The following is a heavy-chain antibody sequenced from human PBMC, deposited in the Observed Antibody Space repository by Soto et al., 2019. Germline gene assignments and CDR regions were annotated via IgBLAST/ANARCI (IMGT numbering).Heavy chain of an antibody. Sequence: EVQLLESGGGLVQPGGSLRLSCVASGYTFSSYAMSWVRQAPGKGLEWVSTIGGSGGSTSYADSVKGRFTIPRDNSKNTLYLQRNSLTAEDTAIYYCARHGVGTAGTTTCAYWGQGTLVTVSS. CDR1: GYTFSSYA. CDR2: IGGSGGST. J-gene: IGHJ4*02. D-gene: IGHD1-1*01. CDR3: ARHGVGTAGTTTCAY. V-gene: IGHV3-23*01.